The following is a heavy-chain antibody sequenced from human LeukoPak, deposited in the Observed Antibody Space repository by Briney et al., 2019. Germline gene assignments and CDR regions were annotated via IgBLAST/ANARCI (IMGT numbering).Heavy chain of an antibody. Sequence: PGGSLRLSCAVSGVTFSSYWMSWVRQAPGKGLEWVANIKQDGSEKYYVDSVKGRFTISRDNAKNSLYLQMNSLRAEDTAVYYCARVGGIISGSYYFDYWGQGTLVTVSS. CDR1: GVTFSSYW. CDR2: IKQDGSEK. D-gene: IGHD1-26*01. J-gene: IGHJ4*02. CDR3: ARVGGIISGSYYFDY. V-gene: IGHV3-7*01.